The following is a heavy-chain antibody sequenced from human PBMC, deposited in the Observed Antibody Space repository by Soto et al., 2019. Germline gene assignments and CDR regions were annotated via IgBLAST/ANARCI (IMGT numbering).Heavy chain of an antibody. CDR3: ARGEGRLVGTWFDP. J-gene: IGHJ5*02. V-gene: IGHV4-34*01. CDR1: GGSFSRYY. CDR2: INHSGST. D-gene: IGHD5-12*01. Sequence: SETLSLTCDVYGGSFSRYYWNWIRQPPGKGLEWLGEINHSGSTNYNPSLESRVTISLDTSKTQFSLKLTSVTAADTAVYYCARGEGRLVGTWFDPWGQGTLVPVSS.